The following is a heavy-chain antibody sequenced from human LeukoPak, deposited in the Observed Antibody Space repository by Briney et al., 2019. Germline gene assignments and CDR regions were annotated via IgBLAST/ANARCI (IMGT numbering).Heavy chain of an antibody. Sequence: SETLSLTCSVSGGSISSSSYHWGWIRQPPGKGLEWIGNIYSSGSTYYEPSLKSRVTISVDTSKNQFSLKLSSVTAADTAVYYCASRVGGSSYTDYWGQGTLVTVSS. D-gene: IGHD1-26*01. CDR1: GGSISSSSYH. J-gene: IGHJ4*02. CDR2: IYSSGST. CDR3: ASRVGGSSYTDY. V-gene: IGHV4-39*01.